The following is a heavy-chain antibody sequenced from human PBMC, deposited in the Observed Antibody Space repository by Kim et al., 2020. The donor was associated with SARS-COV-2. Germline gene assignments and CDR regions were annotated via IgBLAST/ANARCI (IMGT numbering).Heavy chain of an antibody. D-gene: IGHD6-19*01. V-gene: IGHV3-23*01. CDR3: AKDLGGIAVAGLGWFDP. J-gene: IGHJ5*02. Sequence: VQGRFTISRDNSKNTLYLHMHSLSTEDTAVYYCAKDLGGIAVAGLGWFDPWGQGTLVTVSS.